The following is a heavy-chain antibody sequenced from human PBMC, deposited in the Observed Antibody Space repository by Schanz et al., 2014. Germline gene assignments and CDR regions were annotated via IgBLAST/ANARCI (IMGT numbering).Heavy chain of an antibody. CDR2: ISHSGGSK. CDR3: AKGLYYDNTGGGFDY. V-gene: IGHV3-23*01. Sequence: DVQLLESGGGSVQPGGSLRLSCAASGFTFNSYAMTWVRQAPGKGLEWVSSISHSGGSKYYADSVKGRFTISRDNAKNSLYLQMNSLRAEDTAVYYCAKGLYYDNTGGGFDYWGQGTLVTVSS. CDR1: GFTFNSYA. J-gene: IGHJ4*02. D-gene: IGHD3-16*01.